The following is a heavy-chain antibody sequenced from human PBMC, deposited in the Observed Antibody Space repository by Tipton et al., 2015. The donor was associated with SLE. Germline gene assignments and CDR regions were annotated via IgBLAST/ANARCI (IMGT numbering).Heavy chain of an antibody. J-gene: IGHJ4*02. Sequence: SLRISCATSGFTCSSYALSWVRRAPGKGLEWVSAISGGGGSTYYADFVKGRFSISIDKSKKTLFLQMNSLRVDDTATYYCAKFEKTTDFYLDSWGQGTLVSVSS. CDR2: ISGGGGST. CDR1: GFTCSSYA. V-gene: IGHV3-23*01. CDR3: AKFEKTTDFYLDS. D-gene: IGHD1/OR15-1a*01.